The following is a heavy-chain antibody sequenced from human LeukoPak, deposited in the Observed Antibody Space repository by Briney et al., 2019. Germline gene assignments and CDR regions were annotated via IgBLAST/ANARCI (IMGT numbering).Heavy chain of an antibody. CDR3: ARLEQYHRGHFYYYMDV. J-gene: IGHJ6*03. CDR1: GFTFSDYY. CDR2: MTSSGTTI. D-gene: IGHD2-2*01. Sequence: GGSLRLSCAASGFTFSDYYMTWIRQAPGKGLEWVSYMTSSGTTIYYADSARGRLTISRDNAKKSLYLQMNSLRAEDTAVYYCARLEQYHRGHFYYYMDVWGKGTTVTVSS. V-gene: IGHV3-11*01.